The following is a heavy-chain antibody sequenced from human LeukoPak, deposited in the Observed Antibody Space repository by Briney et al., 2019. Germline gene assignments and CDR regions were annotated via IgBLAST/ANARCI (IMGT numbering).Heavy chain of an antibody. CDR3: AKAPVTTCRGAFCYPFDY. CDR1: GFTLSSYA. Sequence: GGSMRLSCAASGFTLSSYAMSWVRQAPGKGLEWVSAISDTGNTYHADSVKGRFTISRDSSKNTLFLQMNRLRPEDAAVYYCAKAPVTTCRGAFCYPFDYWGLGTLVTVSS. CDR2: ISDTGNT. D-gene: IGHD2-15*01. J-gene: IGHJ4*02. V-gene: IGHV3-23*01.